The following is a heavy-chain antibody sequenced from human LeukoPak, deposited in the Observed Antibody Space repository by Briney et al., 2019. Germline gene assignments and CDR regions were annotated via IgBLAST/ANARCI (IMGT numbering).Heavy chain of an antibody. V-gene: IGHV3-23*01. CDR1: GFTFVTYA. Sequence: GGSLRLSCAASGFTFVTYAMSWVRQAPGKGLEWVSAINPSGGDTSNPDSVRGRFTISRDNSKNTLYLQMNSLRAEDTAIYYCARQLRYCSDGTCYFDYWGQGTLVTVSS. CDR3: ARQLRYCSDGTCYFDY. CDR2: INPSGGDT. J-gene: IGHJ4*02. D-gene: IGHD2-15*01.